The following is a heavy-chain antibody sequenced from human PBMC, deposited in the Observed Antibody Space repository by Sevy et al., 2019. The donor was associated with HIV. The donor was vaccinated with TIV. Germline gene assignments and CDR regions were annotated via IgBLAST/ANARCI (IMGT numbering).Heavy chain of an antibody. J-gene: IGHJ4*02. V-gene: IGHV1-2*02. CDR2: INPDRGGP. Sequence: ASVKVSCKASGYTFTGYYMHWVRQAPGQGLEWMGWINPDRGGPNYAPKFQGRVTLTRDTSISTAYMGLSRLKSDDTAVYYCVRDDRDGYFDYWGQGTLVTVSS. CDR1: GYTFTGYY. CDR3: VRDDRDGYFDY.